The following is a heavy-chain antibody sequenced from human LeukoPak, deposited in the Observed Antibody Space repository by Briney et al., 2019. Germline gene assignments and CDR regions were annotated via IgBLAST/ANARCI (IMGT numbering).Heavy chain of an antibody. CDR1: GFTFSTKE. J-gene: IGHJ4*02. Sequence: GGSLRLSCAASGFTFSTKEMSLVGQDPGNGLEWVSAIGGRYCSTYSSYTVKGRFPISRDNAKNTLYLQMDILTAEDTAVYDCAKCGPSGCNIIDYWGQGTLVTVSS. CDR3: AKCGPSGCNIIDY. D-gene: IGHD6-19*01. V-gene: IGHV3-23*01. CDR2: IGGRYCST.